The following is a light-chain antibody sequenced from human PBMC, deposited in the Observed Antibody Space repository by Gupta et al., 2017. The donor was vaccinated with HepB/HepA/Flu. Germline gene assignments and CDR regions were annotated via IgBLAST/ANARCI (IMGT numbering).Light chain of an antibody. J-gene: IGKJ1*01. Sequence: EIVMTQSPATLSVSPGDRATLSCRASQSVGTNLAWYKQRPGQAPRLLIYRATARYTGVPARFSGSGFGIEVTLRISSRQSDDITVYYCQQYYNWPPWTFGQGTKVEIK. CDR2: RAT. CDR3: QQYYNWPPWT. CDR1: QSVGTN. V-gene: IGKV3-15*01.